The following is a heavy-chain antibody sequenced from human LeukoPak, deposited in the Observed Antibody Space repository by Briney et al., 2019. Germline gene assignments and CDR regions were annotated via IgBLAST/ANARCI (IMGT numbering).Heavy chain of an antibody. J-gene: IGHJ4*02. CDR3: ARVVLRKIGYCSSTSCYAYYFDY. D-gene: IGHD2-2*01. Sequence: GGSLRLSCAASGFTFSSYSMNWVRQAPGKGLEWVSYISSSSSTIYYADSVKGRFTISRDNAKNSLYLQMNSLRAEDTAVYYCARVVLRKIGYCSSTSCYAYYFDYWGQGTLVTVSS. V-gene: IGHV3-48*04. CDR2: ISSSSSTI. CDR1: GFTFSSYS.